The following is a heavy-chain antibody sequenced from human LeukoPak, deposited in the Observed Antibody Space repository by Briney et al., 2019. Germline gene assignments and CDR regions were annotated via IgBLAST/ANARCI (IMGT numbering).Heavy chain of an antibody. CDR1: GGSISSYY. J-gene: IGHJ2*01. V-gene: IGHV4-4*07. Sequence: SETLSLTCTDSGGSISSYYWIWIRQPAGKGLEWIGLIYTSGSTNYNPSLKSRVTMSVDTSKNQFSLKLSSVTAADTAVYYCARAPSWGLGILWYFDLWGRGTLVTVSS. D-gene: IGHD7-27*01. CDR2: IYTSGST. CDR3: ARAPSWGLGILWYFDL.